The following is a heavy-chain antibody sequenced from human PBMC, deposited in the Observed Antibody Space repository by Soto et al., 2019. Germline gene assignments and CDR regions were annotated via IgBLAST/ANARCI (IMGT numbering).Heavy chain of an antibody. Sequence: ASVKVSCKASGYTFTSYDINWVRQATGQGLEWMGWMNPNSGNTGYAQKFQGRVTMTRNTSISTAYMELSSLRSEDTAVYYCARVVVVVAATYYYYYMDVRAKRTTVTVSS. CDR2: MNPNSGNT. D-gene: IGHD2-15*01. V-gene: IGHV1-8*01. CDR1: GYTFTSYD. J-gene: IGHJ6*03. CDR3: ARVVVVVAATYYYYYMDV.